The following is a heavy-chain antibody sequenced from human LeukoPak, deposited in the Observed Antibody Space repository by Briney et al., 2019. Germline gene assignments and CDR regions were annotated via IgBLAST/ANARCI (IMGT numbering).Heavy chain of an antibody. CDR1: GFTFSSYA. D-gene: IGHD3-22*01. Sequence: GGSLRLSCAASGFTFSSYAMSWVRQAPGKGLEWVSGISASGGSTYYADSVKGRFTISRDNSKNTLHLQMNSLRAEDTAVYYCAKESSYYYDSSAYYPLGSFDIWGQGTMVTVSS. V-gene: IGHV3-23*01. J-gene: IGHJ3*02. CDR2: ISASGGST. CDR3: AKESSYYYDSSAYYPLGSFDI.